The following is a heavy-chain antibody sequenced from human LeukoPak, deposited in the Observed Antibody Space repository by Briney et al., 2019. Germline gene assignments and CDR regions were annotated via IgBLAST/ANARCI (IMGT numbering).Heavy chain of an antibody. CDR2: IYTSGST. Sequence: SETLSLTCTVSGGSISSGSYYWSWIRQPAGKGLEWIGRIYTSGSTNYNPSLKSRVTISVDTSKNQFSLKLSSVTAADTAVYYCARRFLGIFDYWGQGTLVTVSS. J-gene: IGHJ4*02. V-gene: IGHV4-61*02. CDR3: ARRFLGIFDY. D-gene: IGHD3-3*01. CDR1: GGSISSGSYY.